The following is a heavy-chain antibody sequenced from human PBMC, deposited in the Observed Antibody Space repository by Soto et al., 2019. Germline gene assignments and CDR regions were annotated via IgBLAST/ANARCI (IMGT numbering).Heavy chain of an antibody. CDR2: IYYSGSA. D-gene: IGHD6-6*01. CDR1: GGSVSSGSYY. CDR3: ARWQLDYYYYGMDV. V-gene: IGHV4-61*01. Sequence: SETLSLTCPVSGGSVSSGSYYWSWIRQPPGKGLEWIGYIYYSGSANYNPSLKSRVTISVDTSKNQFSLKLSSVTAADTAVYYCARWQLDYYYYGMDVWGQGTTVTVSS. J-gene: IGHJ6*02.